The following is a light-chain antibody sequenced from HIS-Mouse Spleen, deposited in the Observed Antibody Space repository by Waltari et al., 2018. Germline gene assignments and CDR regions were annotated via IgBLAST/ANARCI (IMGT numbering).Light chain of an antibody. J-gene: IGKJ3*01. CDR1: QSLLHSNGYNY. CDR3: MQALQTPFT. CDR2: LGS. V-gene: IGKV2-28*01. Sequence: DIVVTQSPLSLPVTPGEPAYISCRSSQSLLHSNGYNYLDWYLQKPGQSPQLLIYLGSNRASGVPDRFSGSGSGTDFTLKISRVEAEDVGVYYCMQALQTPFTFGPGTKVDIK.